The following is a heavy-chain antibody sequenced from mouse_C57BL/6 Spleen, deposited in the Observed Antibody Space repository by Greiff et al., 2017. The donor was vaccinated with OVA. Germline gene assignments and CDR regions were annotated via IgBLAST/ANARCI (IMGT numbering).Heavy chain of an antibody. CDR2: IYPRSGNT. D-gene: IGHD2-4*01. Sequence: QVQLKQSGAELARPGASVKLSCKASGYTFTSYGISWVKQRTGQGLEWIGEIYPRSGNTYYNEKFKGKATLTADKSSSTAYMELRSLTSEDSAVYFCAIFYYDYPAWFAYWGQGTLVTVSA. V-gene: IGHV1-81*01. CDR3: AIFYYDYPAWFAY. J-gene: IGHJ3*01. CDR1: GYTFTSYG.